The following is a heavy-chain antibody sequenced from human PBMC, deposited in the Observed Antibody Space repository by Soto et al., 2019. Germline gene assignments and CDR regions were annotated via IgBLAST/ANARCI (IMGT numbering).Heavy chain of an antibody. V-gene: IGHV3-23*01. D-gene: IGHD2-2*01. CDR3: AKGSSAMPEGNYFDP. Sequence: EVQLLESGGGLVQPGGSLRLSCAASGLAFRNYAMSWVRQAPGKGLEWVSGITGGGISTYFADFAKGRFTISRDNSKNTLYLQMNSLRAEVTAVYYCAKGSSAMPEGNYFDPWGQGTLVTVSS. CDR2: ITGGGIST. CDR1: GLAFRNYA. J-gene: IGHJ5*02.